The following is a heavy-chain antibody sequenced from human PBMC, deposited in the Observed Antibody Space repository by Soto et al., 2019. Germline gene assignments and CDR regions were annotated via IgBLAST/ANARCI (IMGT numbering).Heavy chain of an antibody. Sequence: GESLKISCKGSGYSFSNFWIGWVRQMPGKGLEWMVIIYPSDSKTIYSPSFQDQVTISAHKATNTAFLQWRSLKASDTAMYYCARQIKAGGGWFDPWGQGTLVTVSS. CDR3: ARQIKAGGGWFDP. V-gene: IGHV5-51*01. J-gene: IGHJ5*02. D-gene: IGHD2-15*01. CDR2: IYPSDSKT. CDR1: GYSFSNFW.